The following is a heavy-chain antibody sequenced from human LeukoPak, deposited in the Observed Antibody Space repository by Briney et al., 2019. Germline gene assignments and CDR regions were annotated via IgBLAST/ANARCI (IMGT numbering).Heavy chain of an antibody. Sequence: PGRSLRLSCAAPGFTFSSYGMPRVRQAPGKGLERVAVISYDGSNKYYADSVKGRFTIARDNSKNTLYLQMNSLRAEDTAVYYCAKSPYYGSGSYYYGFDYWGQGTLVTVSS. J-gene: IGHJ4*02. CDR2: ISYDGSNK. D-gene: IGHD3-10*01. CDR1: GFTFSSYG. V-gene: IGHV3-30*18. CDR3: AKSPYYGSGSYYYGFDY.